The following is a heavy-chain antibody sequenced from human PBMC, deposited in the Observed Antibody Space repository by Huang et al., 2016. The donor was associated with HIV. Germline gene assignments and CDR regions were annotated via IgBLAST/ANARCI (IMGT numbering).Heavy chain of an antibody. D-gene: IGHD3-9*01. Sequence: QQQLQQWGAGLLKPSETLSLTCAVYGGSFTNYYWGWIRQPPGKGLEWIGEIKNGGSTQYRPSLKSRVTIALDTSKNQVSLKLTSVSAADTAVYYCVRGPRYVSADWYARLRNYWFFDLWGRGSLVSVSS. CDR1: GGSFTNYY. CDR3: VRGPRYVSADWYARLRNYWFFDL. V-gene: IGHV4-34*01. CDR2: IKNGGST. J-gene: IGHJ2*01.